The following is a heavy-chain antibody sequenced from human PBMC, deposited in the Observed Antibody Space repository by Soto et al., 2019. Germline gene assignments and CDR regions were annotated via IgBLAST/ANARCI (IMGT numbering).Heavy chain of an antibody. V-gene: IGHV1-46*03. J-gene: IGHJ3*01. CDR1: GYTFTSYY. Sequence: QVQLVQSGAEVKKPGASVRVSCKASGYTFTSYYIHWVRQAPGHGPEWMGMISPSSGGTDYAKKFQGRVTMTRDTSTSTVYMELSSLRSEDTAVYYCTRSIITTDGTDAFDLWGQGTLVTVSS. CDR3: TRSIITTDGTDAFDL. CDR2: ISPSSGGT. D-gene: IGHD1-1*01.